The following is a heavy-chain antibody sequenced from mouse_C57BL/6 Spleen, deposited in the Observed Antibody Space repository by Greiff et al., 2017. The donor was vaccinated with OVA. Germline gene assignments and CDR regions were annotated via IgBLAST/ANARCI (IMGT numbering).Heavy chain of an antibody. D-gene: IGHD4-1*02. CDR3: VRSLQLYYFDY. CDR2: IRSKSNNYAT. CDR1: GFSFNTYA. Sequence: EVKVVESGGGLVQPKGSLKLSCAASGFSFNTYAMNWVRQAPGKGLEWVARIRSKSNNYATYYADSVKDRFTISRDDSESMLYLQMNNLKTEDTAMYYCVRSLQLYYFDYWGQGTTLTVSS. V-gene: IGHV10-1*01. J-gene: IGHJ2*01.